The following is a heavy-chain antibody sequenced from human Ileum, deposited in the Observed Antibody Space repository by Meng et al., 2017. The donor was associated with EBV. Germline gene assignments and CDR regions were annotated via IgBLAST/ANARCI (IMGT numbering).Heavy chain of an antibody. J-gene: IGHJ4*02. D-gene: IGHD5-12*01. CDR2: ILSGST. CDR1: SGSVSSGDYH. Sequence: QVRLLESVPGLVKPSETLSLTCTVSSGSVSSGDYHWSWTRQPPGKGLEWIGYILSGSTNYDPSLTNRVTISVDTSKNHFSLKLTSVTAADTAVYYCAGGRAGYGGYKTWGQGTLVTVSS. CDR3: AGGRAGYGGYKT. V-gene: IGHV4-61*03.